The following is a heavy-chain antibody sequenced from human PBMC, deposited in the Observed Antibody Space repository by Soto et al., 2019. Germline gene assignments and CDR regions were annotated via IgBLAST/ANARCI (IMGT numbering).Heavy chain of an antibody. Sequence: LETLSLTCSVSGGSISGSYWSWIRQSPGKGLEWLGYVYYTGSTNYSPSLRSRVSISVDTSKNEFSLRLSSVTAADTAVYFCARSVAVPGAHIDYWGQGTQVTVSS. V-gene: IGHV4-59*01. J-gene: IGHJ4*02. CDR2: VYYTGST. CDR1: GGSISGSY. D-gene: IGHD6-19*01. CDR3: ARSVAVPGAHIDY.